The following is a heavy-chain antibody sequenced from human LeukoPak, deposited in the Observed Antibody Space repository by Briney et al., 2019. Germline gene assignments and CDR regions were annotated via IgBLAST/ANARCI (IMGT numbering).Heavy chain of an antibody. D-gene: IGHD4-17*01. V-gene: IGHV3-21*01. J-gene: IGHJ4*02. CDR3: ARDYYGDYALDY. Sequence: GGSLRLSCAASGFTFSSYSMNWVLQPPGKGLEWVSYISSSSSYIYYADSVKGRFTISRDNAKNSLYLQMNSRRAEDTAVYYCARDYYGDYALDYWGQGTLVTVSS. CDR2: ISSSSSYI. CDR1: GFTFSSYS.